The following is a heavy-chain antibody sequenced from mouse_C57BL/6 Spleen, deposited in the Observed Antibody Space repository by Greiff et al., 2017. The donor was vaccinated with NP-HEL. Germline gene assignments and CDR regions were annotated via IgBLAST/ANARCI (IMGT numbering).Heavy chain of an antibody. Sequence: QVQLQQPGAELVMPGASVKLSCKASGYTFTSYWMHWVKQRPGQGLEWIGEIDPSDSYTNYNQKFKGKSTLTVDKSSSTAYMQLSSLTSEDSAVYYCARLRGGSSYDAMDYWGQGTSVTVSS. CDR3: ARLRGGSSYDAMDY. CDR1: GYTFTSYW. D-gene: IGHD1-1*01. CDR2: IDPSDSYT. J-gene: IGHJ4*01. V-gene: IGHV1-69*01.